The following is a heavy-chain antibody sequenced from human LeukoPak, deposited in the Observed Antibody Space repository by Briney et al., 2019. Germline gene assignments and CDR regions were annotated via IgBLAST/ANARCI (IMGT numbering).Heavy chain of an antibody. CDR2: IHHSGRT. J-gene: IGHJ5*02. CDR1: NYSISSDY. Sequence: SETLPLTCIVSNYSISSDYWGWIRQPPGKGLEWIGSIHHSGRTYYNPSLKSRVTISVDTSKNHFSLKLNSVTAADTAVYYCARDHLANLASRLFDPWGQGTLVTVSS. V-gene: IGHV4-38-2*02. D-gene: IGHD3-3*01. CDR3: ARDHLANLASRLFDP.